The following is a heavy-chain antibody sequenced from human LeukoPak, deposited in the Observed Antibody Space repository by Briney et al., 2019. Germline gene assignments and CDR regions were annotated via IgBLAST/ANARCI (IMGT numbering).Heavy chain of an antibody. CDR1: GFTFSNYA. J-gene: IGHJ4*02. Sequence: PGGSLRLSCAASGFTFSNYAMNWVRQARGKGLEWLSSISGSGGTTYYADSVKGRFTISRDNSKNTLYLQMNSLRAEDTAVYYCAKVRYVGYYFDTWGQGTLVTVSS. CDR3: AKVRYVGYYFDT. D-gene: IGHD3-9*01. CDR2: ISGSGGTT. V-gene: IGHV3-23*01.